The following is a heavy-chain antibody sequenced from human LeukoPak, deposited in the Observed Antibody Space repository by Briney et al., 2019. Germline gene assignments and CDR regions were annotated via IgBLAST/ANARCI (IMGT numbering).Heavy chain of an antibody. J-gene: IGHJ4*02. CDR2: IYSGGST. Sequence: GGSLRLSCAASGFTVSSNYMSWVRQAPGKGLEWVSVIYSGGSTYYADSVKGRFTISRDNSKNTLYLQMNSLRAEDTAVYYCATACGDYVGGDYWGQGTLVTVSS. CDR1: GFTVSSNY. CDR3: ATACGDYVGGDY. D-gene: IGHD4-17*01. V-gene: IGHV3-53*01.